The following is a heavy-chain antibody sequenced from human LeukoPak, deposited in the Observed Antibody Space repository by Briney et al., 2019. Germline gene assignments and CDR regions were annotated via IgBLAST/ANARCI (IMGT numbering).Heavy chain of an antibody. CDR3: AKDRYYYGSGGTYFDY. CDR2: ISSSGGST. CDR1: GFTFSNYA. Sequence: GGSLRLSCAASGFTFSNYAMSWVRQAPGKGLEWVSAISSSGGSTYYADSVKGRVTISRDNSKKTLYVQMNSLRAEDTAVYYCAKDRYYYGSGGTYFDYWGQGTLVTVSS. D-gene: IGHD3-10*01. J-gene: IGHJ4*02. V-gene: IGHV3-23*01.